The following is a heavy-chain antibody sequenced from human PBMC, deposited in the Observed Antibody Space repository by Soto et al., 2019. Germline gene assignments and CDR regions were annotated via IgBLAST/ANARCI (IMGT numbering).Heavy chain of an antibody. D-gene: IGHD4-17*01. V-gene: IGHV3-30-3*01. CDR1: GFTFSSYA. CDR3: ARDAPLYDYQNPPFDY. Sequence: PXVSLRLSCAASGFTFSSYAMHGVRQAPGKGLEWVAVISYDGSNKYYADSVKGRFTISRDNSKNTLYLQMNSLRAEDTAVYYCARDAPLYDYQNPPFDYWGQGTLVTVSS. J-gene: IGHJ4*02. CDR2: ISYDGSNK.